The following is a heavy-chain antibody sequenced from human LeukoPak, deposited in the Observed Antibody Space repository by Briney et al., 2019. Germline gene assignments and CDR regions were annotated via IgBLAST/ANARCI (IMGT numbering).Heavy chain of an antibody. CDR1: GFSFRDFG. CDR2: TWYDESQR. J-gene: IGHJ4*02. V-gene: IGHV3-33*06. Sequence: EGSLRLSCAVSGFSFRDFGFHWVRQAPGKGLEWVAVTWYDESQRYYADSVKGRFTISKDNSKNTLYLEMNSLRVEDTAVYYCAKWEGTRQFYFGYWGQGALVTVAS. D-gene: IGHD1-26*01. CDR3: AKWEGTRQFYFGY.